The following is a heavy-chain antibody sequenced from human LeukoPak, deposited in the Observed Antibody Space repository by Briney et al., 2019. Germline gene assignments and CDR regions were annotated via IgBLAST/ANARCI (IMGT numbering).Heavy chain of an antibody. D-gene: IGHD1-26*01. J-gene: IGHJ5*02. CDR1: GYTFTSYY. V-gene: IGHV1-46*01. CDR3: ARDNSVGDNAWWFDP. CDR2: INPTGGST. Sequence: GASVKVSCKASGYTFTSYYMHWVRQAPGQGMEWMGLINPTGGSTSYAKKFQGRVTIIREMSTSTAYMELSSLRSEDTAIYYCARDNSVGDNAWWFDPWGQGTLVTVSS.